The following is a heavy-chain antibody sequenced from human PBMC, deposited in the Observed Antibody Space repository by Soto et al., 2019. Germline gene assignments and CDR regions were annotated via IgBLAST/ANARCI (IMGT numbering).Heavy chain of an antibody. V-gene: IGHV3-30-3*01. CDR3: ARDSPYYYDSSGLDY. D-gene: IGHD3-22*01. Sequence: GGSLRLSCAASGFTFSSYAMHWVRQAPGKGLEWVAVISYDGSNKYYADSVKGRFTISRDNSKNTLYLQMNSLRAEDTAVYYCARDSPYYYDSSGLDYWGQGTLVTVSS. J-gene: IGHJ4*02. CDR1: GFTFSSYA. CDR2: ISYDGSNK.